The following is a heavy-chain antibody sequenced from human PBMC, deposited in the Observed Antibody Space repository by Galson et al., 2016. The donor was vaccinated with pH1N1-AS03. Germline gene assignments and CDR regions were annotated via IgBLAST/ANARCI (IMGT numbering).Heavy chain of an antibody. V-gene: IGHV3-30*01. CDR1: GFTLSSYA. CDR2: ITDDGSNK. CDR3: ARGFHDHDNCTCAFDY. D-gene: IGHD2-8*02. J-gene: IGHJ4*02. Sequence: SLRLSCAASGFTLSSYAMHWVRQAPGKGLEWVSVITDDGSNKYYADSVKGRFTISRDNSKNTLYLQMNSLRAEDTAVYTCARGFHDHDNCTCAFDYWGQGTLVTVSS.